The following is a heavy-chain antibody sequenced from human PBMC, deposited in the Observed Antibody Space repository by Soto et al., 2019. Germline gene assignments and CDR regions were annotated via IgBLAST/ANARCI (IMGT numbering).Heavy chain of an antibody. CDR2: IYPGDSDT. CDR1: GWSLTSYW. J-gene: IGHJ6*03. Sequence: ESLQISGKGSGWSLTSYWIGWVRQMTGKGLEWMGIIYPGDSDTRYSPSFQGQVTISADKSISTAYLQWSSLKASDTAMYYCARRSRDCSSTSCRKYYYYYYMDVWGKGTTVTVSS. V-gene: IGHV5-51*01. CDR3: ARRSRDCSSTSCRKYYYYYYMDV. D-gene: IGHD2-2*01.